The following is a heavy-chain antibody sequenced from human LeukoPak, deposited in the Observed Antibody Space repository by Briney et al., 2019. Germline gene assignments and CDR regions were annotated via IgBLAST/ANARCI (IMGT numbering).Heavy chain of an antibody. Sequence: GGSLRLSCTASGFTFSTYWMHWVRQAPGKGLVWVSRINGDGSSTSYADSVKGRFTISRDNSKNTLYLQMNSLRAEDTAVYYCANPFSTPRSNYYIDVWGKGTTVTVSS. V-gene: IGHV3-74*01. J-gene: IGHJ6*03. CDR1: GFTFSTYW. CDR2: INGDGSST. D-gene: IGHD2-2*01. CDR3: ANPFSTPRSNYYIDV.